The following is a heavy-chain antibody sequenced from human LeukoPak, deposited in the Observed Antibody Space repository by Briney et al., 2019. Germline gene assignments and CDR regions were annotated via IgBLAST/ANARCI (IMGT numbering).Heavy chain of an antibody. Sequence: GGSLRLSCADSGFTFSSYAMSWVRQAPGKGLEWVSVISGSGGSTYYADSVKGRSTISRDNSKNTLYLQMNSLRAEDTAVYYCAKDRVVSGIYFFDYWGQGTLVTVSS. J-gene: IGHJ4*02. V-gene: IGHV3-23*01. D-gene: IGHD1-26*01. CDR2: ISGSGGST. CDR3: AKDRVVSGIYFFDY. CDR1: GFTFSSYA.